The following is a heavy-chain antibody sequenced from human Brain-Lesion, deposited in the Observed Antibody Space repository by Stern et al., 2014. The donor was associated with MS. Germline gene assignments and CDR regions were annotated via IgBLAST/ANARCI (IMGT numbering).Heavy chain of an antibody. J-gene: IGHJ5*02. CDR3: AGEEDIRYCSGGSCTGNWFDP. CDR2: IYYSGNT. Sequence: VQLVESGPGLVKPSETLSLTCTVAGGSVSSTSYAWAWIRQPPGKGLEWIGTIYYSGNTYYRPSLKSRLTISLDPTKNRFSLQLRSVTAADTAVYYCAGEEDIRYCSGGSCTGNWFDPWGQGTLVTVSS. CDR1: GGSVSSTSYA. D-gene: IGHD2-15*01. V-gene: IGHV4-39*02.